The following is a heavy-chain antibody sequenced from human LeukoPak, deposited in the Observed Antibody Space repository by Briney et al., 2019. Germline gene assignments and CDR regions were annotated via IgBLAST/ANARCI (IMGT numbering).Heavy chain of an antibody. CDR3: TRDGGDYGASGSYPDY. Sequence: PGGSLRLSCAASGFIFTDYSMNWVRQAPGKGLEWVSSISSGSDFIDYADSVKGRFTISRDNAKNSLYLQMNSLRAEDTAVYYCTRDGGDYGASGSYPDYWGQGTLVTVSS. CDR2: ISSGSDFI. CDR1: GFIFTDYS. V-gene: IGHV3-21*04. J-gene: IGHJ4*02. D-gene: IGHD3-10*01.